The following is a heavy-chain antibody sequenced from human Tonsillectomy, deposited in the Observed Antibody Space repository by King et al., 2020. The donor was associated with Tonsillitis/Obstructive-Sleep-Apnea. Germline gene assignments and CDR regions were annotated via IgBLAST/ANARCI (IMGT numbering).Heavy chain of an antibody. CDR2: MNPNSGNT. Sequence: QLVQSGAEVKKSGASVKVSCKASGYTFTNYXINWVRQATGQGLEWMGWMNPNSGNTGYAQKFQGRVTMTRNTSITTAYLELSSLRSEDTAVYYCARVXXXXXVLVSXDAXXXXGXXTXVTV. J-gene: IGHJ3*01. CDR3: ARVXXXXXVLVSXDAXXX. CDR1: GYTFTNYX. D-gene: IGHD3-3*02. V-gene: IGHV1-8*01.